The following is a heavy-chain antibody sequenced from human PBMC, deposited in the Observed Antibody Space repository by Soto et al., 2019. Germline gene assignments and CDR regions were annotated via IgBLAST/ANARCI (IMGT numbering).Heavy chain of an antibody. CDR1: GSSFRDHS. J-gene: IGHJ6*02. CDR2: IAYDGRTN. D-gene: IGHD3-10*01. V-gene: IGHV3-30*04. Sequence: CLTLTCAACGSSFRDHSLHWAGQAPGKGLEWVGIIAYDGRTNFYADSVKGRFTVSRENSENVLSLQMNSLRVEDTAVYFCARHGKPIGSPDYYGLGMVAWGLGTRVTVSS. CDR3: ARHGKPIGSPDYYGLGMVA.